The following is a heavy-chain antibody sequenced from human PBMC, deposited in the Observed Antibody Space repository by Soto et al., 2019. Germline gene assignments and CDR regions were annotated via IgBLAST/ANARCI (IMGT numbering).Heavy chain of an antibody. Sequence: LSLTCAVSGGSISSSNWWSWVRQPPGKGLEWIGEIYHSGSTNYNPSLKSRVTISVDKSKNQFSLKLSSVTAADTAVYYCARDRRIQGIAAAGTGYYYYYYGMDVWGQGTTVTVSS. CDR2: IYHSGST. V-gene: IGHV4-4*02. CDR3: ARDRRIQGIAAAGTGYYYYYYGMDV. CDR1: GGSISSSNW. J-gene: IGHJ6*02. D-gene: IGHD6-13*01.